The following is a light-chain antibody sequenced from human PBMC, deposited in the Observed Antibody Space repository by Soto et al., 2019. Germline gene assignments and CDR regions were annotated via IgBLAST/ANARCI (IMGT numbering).Light chain of an antibody. J-gene: IGKJ5*01. V-gene: IGKV1-9*01. CDR3: QQLYTLPFT. CDR2: EAS. CDR1: DDISTF. Sequence: DIQLTQSPSILSASIGDRVTITCRASDDISTFLAWYQQKPGKAPKLLIYEASTLQSGVPSRFSGSGSGTEFTLTISGLLPEDFAAYHCQQLYTLPFTFGQGTRL.